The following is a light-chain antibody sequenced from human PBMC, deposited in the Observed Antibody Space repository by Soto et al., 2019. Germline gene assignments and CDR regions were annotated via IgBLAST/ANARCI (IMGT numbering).Light chain of an antibody. Sequence: AVQLTQSPSSLSASVGDRVTITCRASQGIRTDLGWYQQKPGKAPKVLIFGASTLQSGVPSRFSGSGSGTDLTLTISSLQPDDFATYYCLQDYSYPRTFGQGTKVEI. CDR1: QGIRTD. CDR2: GAS. J-gene: IGKJ1*01. V-gene: IGKV1-6*01. CDR3: LQDYSYPRT.